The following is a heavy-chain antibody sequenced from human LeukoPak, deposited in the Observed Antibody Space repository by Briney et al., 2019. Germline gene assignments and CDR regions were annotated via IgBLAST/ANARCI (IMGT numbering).Heavy chain of an antibody. J-gene: IGHJ4*02. CDR1: GGSISSYY. D-gene: IGHD3-10*01. V-gene: IGHV4-59*01. CDR2: IYYSGST. CDR3: ARVVRGSSGSAYYFDY. Sequence: ASETLSLTCTVSGGSISSYYWSWIRQPPGKGLEWIGYIYYSGSTNYNPSLKSRVTISVDTSKNQFSLKLSSVTAADTAVYYCARVVRGSSGSAYYFDYWGQGTLVTVSS.